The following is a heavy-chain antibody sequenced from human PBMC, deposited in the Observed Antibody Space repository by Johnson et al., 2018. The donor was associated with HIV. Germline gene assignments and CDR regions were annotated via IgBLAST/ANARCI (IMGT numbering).Heavy chain of an antibody. V-gene: IGHV3-30-3*02. J-gene: IGHJ3*02. D-gene: IGHD3-22*01. CDR2: ISYDGSKK. Sequence: VQLVESGGGLVAPGGSLRLSCAASGFTFSSYAMHWVRQAPGKGLEWVAVISYDGSKKYYADSVKGRITISRDNSKNTLYLPMNSLRAEDTAVYYCAKSSGDGFYDRGRNAFDIWGQGTMVTVSS. CDR1: GFTFSSYA. CDR3: AKSSGDGFYDRGRNAFDI.